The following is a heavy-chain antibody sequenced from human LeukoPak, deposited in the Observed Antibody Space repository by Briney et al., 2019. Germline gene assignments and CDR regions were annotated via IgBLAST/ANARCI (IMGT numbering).Heavy chain of an antibody. CDR2: IYHSGST. CDR3: ARNLYGGNLNYFDY. CDR1: GGSISSYY. D-gene: IGHD4-23*01. Sequence: PSETLSLTCTVSGGSISSYYWSWIRQPPGKGLEWIGYIYHSGSTNYNPSLKSRVTISVDTSKSHFSLKLTSVTAADTAVYYCARNLYGGNLNYFDYWGQGTLVTVSS. V-gene: IGHV4-59*01. J-gene: IGHJ4*02.